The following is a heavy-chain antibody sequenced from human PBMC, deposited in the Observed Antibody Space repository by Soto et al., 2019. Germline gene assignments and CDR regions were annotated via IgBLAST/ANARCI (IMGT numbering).Heavy chain of an antibody. CDR1: GFTFSSYA. J-gene: IGHJ3*02. V-gene: IGHV3-30-3*01. Sequence: GGSLRLSCAASGFTFSSYAMHWVRQAPGKGLEWVAVISYDGSNKYYADSVKGRFTISRDNSKNTLYLQMNSLRAEDTAVYYCARTRPQWELRYDAFDIWGQGTMVTVSS. CDR3: ARTRPQWELRYDAFDI. D-gene: IGHD1-26*01. CDR2: ISYDGSNK.